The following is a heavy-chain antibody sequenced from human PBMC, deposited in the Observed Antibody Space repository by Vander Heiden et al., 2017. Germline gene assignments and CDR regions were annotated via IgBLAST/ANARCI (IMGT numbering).Heavy chain of an antibody. CDR1: AFTFDDYA. D-gene: IGHD3-22*01. Sequence: EVQLVESGGGLVQPGRSLRLSCAASAFTFDDYAMHWVRQAPGKGLEWVSGISWNSGSIGYADSVKGRFTISRDNAKNSLYLQMNSLRAEDTALYYCAKDNYYDSSGYYNYWGQGTLVTVSS. V-gene: IGHV3-9*01. CDR2: ISWNSGSI. J-gene: IGHJ4*02. CDR3: AKDNYYDSSGYYNY.